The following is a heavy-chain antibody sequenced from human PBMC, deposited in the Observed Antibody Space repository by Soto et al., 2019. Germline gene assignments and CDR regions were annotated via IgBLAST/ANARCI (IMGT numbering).Heavy chain of an antibody. D-gene: IGHD3-16*01. Sequence: SETLSLTCTVSGGSTSSDNYWSWIRQPPGKGLEWIGHIYYSGNTDYDPSLKSRLAISIDTSKNQFSLKLSSVTAADTAVYFCAREGGESSDGLYYFDSWGQGSLVTVSS. CDR3: AREGGESSDGLYYFDS. CDR2: IYYSGNT. CDR1: GGSTSSDNY. V-gene: IGHV4-30-4*01. J-gene: IGHJ4*02.